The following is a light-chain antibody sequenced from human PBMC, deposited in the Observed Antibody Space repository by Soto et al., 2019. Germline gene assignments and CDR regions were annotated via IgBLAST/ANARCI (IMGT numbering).Light chain of an antibody. V-gene: IGKV1-33*01. CDR2: AQS. CDR1: QGIGSA. CDR3: RQYDKRPTVT. Sequence: QLTQFPSPLSASVGDRVNITCRASQGIGSALGWYHHKPVKAPKILIXAQSNLETGVPSRFIGSGSGTDFTFTISSLQPEDIATSYCRQYDKRPTVTVGQGTRLEIK. J-gene: IGKJ5*01.